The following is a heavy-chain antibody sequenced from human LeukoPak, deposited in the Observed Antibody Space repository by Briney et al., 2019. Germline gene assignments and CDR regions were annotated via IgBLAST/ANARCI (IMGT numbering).Heavy chain of an antibody. CDR1: AFTFRTYW. J-gene: IGHJ4*02. CDR2: IKPDGSEK. V-gene: IGHV3-7*01. D-gene: IGHD3-9*01. Sequence: GGSLRLSCAASAFTFRTYWMSWVRPAPGKGLEWVAMIKPDGSEKYYVDSVKGLLPISRDSAKNSLYLHMNRLRAEDTAVYYWARERDWVFYYWGQGTLVTVAS. CDR3: ARERDWVFYY.